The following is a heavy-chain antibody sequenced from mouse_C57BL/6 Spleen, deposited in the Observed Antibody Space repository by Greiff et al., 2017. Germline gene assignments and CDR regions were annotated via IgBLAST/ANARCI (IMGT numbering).Heavy chain of an antibody. V-gene: IGHV5-17*01. CDR3: DRGDYYGSSPAWFAY. Sequence: EVKLMESGGGLVKPGGSLKLSCAASGFTFSDYGMHWVRQAPEQGLEWVAYISSGSSTIYYADTVKGRFTISRDTAKNTLFLQMTSLRSEDTAMYYGDRGDYYGSSPAWFAYWGQGTLVTVSA. D-gene: IGHD1-1*01. CDR1: GFTFSDYG. J-gene: IGHJ3*01. CDR2: ISSGSSTI.